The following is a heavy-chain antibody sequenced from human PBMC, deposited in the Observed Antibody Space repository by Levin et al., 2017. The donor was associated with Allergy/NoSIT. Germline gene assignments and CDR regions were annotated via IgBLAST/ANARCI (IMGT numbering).Heavy chain of an antibody. Sequence: PSETLSLTCTVSGGSISSSSYYWGWIRQPPGKGLEWIGSIYYSGSTYYNPSLKSRVTISVDTSKNQFSLKLSSVTAADTAVYYCARLHRGMVRGVILPRDDAFDIWGQGTMVTVSS. V-gene: IGHV4-39*01. CDR1: GGSISSSSYY. D-gene: IGHD3-10*01. J-gene: IGHJ3*02. CDR3: ARLHRGMVRGVILPRDDAFDI. CDR2: IYYSGST.